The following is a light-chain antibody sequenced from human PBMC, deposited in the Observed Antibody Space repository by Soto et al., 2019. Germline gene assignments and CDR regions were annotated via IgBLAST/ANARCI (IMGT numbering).Light chain of an antibody. J-gene: IGKJ1*01. V-gene: IGKV3-20*01. Sequence: EILLTQSPVTLSLSPGERGSLSCMASQSVSNNYLAWYQQKPGQAPRLLIYGASSRATGIPDRFSGSGSGTDFTLTISRLEPEDFAVYYCQQYGSSGTFGQGTKVDI. CDR1: QSVSNNY. CDR3: QQYGSSGT. CDR2: GAS.